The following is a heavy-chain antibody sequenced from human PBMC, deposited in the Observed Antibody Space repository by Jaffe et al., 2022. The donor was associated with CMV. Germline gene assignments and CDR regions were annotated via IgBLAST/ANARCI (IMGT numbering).Heavy chain of an antibody. CDR2: ISSSSRFI. Sequence: EVQLVESGGGLVKPGGSLRLSCAASGFTFSIYNMNWVRQAPGKGLEWVSSISSSSRFIYYADSVRGRFTISRDNAKNLVYLQMNSLTAEDTAVYYCAGGSDFDYWGQGTLVTVSS. V-gene: IGHV3-21*01. D-gene: IGHD3-16*01. CDR1: GFTFSIYN. J-gene: IGHJ4*02. CDR3: AGGSDFDY.